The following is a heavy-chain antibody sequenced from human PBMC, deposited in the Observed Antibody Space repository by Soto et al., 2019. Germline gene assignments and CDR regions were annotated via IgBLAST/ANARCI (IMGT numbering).Heavy chain of an antibody. D-gene: IGHD2-2*01. V-gene: IGHV1-69*01. Sequence: QVQLVQSGAEVKKPGSSVNVSCKASGGTFSSYAISWVRQAPGQGLEWMGGFIPIFGTANYSQKFQGRVKITADESTSTAYLELSSLRSEDTAVYYCARWRGVVVPAAIRGGYYGMDVWGQGTTVTVSS. CDR2: FIPIFGTA. J-gene: IGHJ6*02. CDR3: ARWRGVVVPAAIRGGYYGMDV. CDR1: GGTFSSYA.